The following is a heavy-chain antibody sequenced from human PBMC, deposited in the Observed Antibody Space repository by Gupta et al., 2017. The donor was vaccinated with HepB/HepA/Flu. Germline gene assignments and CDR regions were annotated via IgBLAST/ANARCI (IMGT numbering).Heavy chain of an antibody. Sequence: QVQLVQSGAEVKKPGSSVKVSCKASGGTFSSYAISWVRLAPGQGLEWMGRIIPILGIANYAQKFQGRVTIPADKSTSTAYMELSSLRSEDTAVYYCARVTVDPLFYGMDVWGQGTTVTVSS. CDR3: ARVTVDPLFYGMDV. D-gene: IGHD4-17*01. J-gene: IGHJ6*02. CDR2: IIPILGIA. CDR1: GGTFSSYA. V-gene: IGHV1-69*04.